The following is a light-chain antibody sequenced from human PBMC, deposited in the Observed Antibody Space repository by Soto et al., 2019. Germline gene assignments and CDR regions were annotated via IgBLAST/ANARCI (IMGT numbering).Light chain of an antibody. CDR2: GAS. CDR1: QDIDSY. J-gene: IGKJ2*01. Sequence: DIQMTQAPSSLSASVGDRVTITCRASQDIDSYLNWYQQKPGKAPNLLIYGASSLHRGVPSRFSGSGSGTDFTLTISSLQAEDVAIYYCHQYFNTPYTFGQGTKLEIK. CDR3: HQYFNTPYT. V-gene: IGKV1-39*01.